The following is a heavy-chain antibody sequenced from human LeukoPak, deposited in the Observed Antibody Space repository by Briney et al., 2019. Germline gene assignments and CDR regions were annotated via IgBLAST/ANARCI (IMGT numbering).Heavy chain of an antibody. V-gene: IGHV1-8*01. CDR1: GYTFTSYG. CDR2: MSPNSGDT. Sequence: ASVKVSCKASGYTFTSYGFNWVRQATGQRPEWMGWMSPNSGDTGYAQKFQDRVTMTRNTSISTAYMELSSPRSDDTAVYYCARGPPNWGYDYWGPGTLVTVSS. CDR3: ARGPPNWGYDY. J-gene: IGHJ4*02. D-gene: IGHD7-27*01.